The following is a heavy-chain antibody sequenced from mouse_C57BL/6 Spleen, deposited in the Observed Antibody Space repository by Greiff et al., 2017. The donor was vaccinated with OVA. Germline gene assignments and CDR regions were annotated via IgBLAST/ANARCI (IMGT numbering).Heavy chain of an antibody. J-gene: IGHJ4*01. V-gene: IGHV1-62-2*01. CDR2: FYPGSGRI. Sequence: QVQLKQSGAELVKPGASVKLSCKASGYTFTEYTIHWVKQRSGQGLEWIGWFYPGSGRIKYNEKFKDKATLTADKSSSTAYMELSRLTSEDSAVYVCARHEELSSDEYYYAMAYWGQGTSVTVSS. CDR1: GYTFTEYT. CDR3: ARHEELSSDEYYYAMAY. D-gene: IGHD1-1*01.